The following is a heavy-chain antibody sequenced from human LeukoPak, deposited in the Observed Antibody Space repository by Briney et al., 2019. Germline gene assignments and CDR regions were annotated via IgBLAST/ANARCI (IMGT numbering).Heavy chain of an antibody. Sequence: GGSLRLSCAASGFTFSSYGMHWVRQAPGKGLEWVAVIWYDGSIKYYADSVKGRFTISRDNPKNTLYLQMNSLRAEDAAVYYCARVGSGSYFLDGFDIWGQGTMVTVSS. D-gene: IGHD1-26*01. V-gene: IGHV3-33*01. J-gene: IGHJ3*02. CDR2: IWYDGSIK. CDR1: GFTFSSYG. CDR3: ARVGSGSYFLDGFDI.